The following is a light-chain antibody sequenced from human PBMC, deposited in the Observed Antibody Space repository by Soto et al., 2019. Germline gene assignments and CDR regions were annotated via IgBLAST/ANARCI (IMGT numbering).Light chain of an antibody. V-gene: IGLV1-40*01. Sequence: QSVLTQPPSVSGAPGQRVTISCTGSSANIGAAYNVDWYQQLPGTAPKLLIYGNNNRPSGVPARFSGSKSGTSASLAIAGLQAEDEGDYYCSSYTGSYTLVFGTGTKLTVL. CDR2: GNN. J-gene: IGLJ1*01. CDR3: SSYTGSYTLV. CDR1: SANIGAAYN.